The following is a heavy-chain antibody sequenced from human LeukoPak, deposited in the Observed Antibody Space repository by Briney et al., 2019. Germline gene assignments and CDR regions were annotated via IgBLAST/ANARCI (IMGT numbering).Heavy chain of an antibody. CDR3: ARSMYQTYASFDY. CDR2: IKQDGSEK. CDR1: GFTFDDYG. Sequence: PGGSLRLSCADSGFTFDDYGMTWVRQAPGKGLEWVANIKQDGSEKYYVDSMKGRFTISRDNAKNSLFLQMNSLRAEDAAVYYCARSMYQTYASFDYWGQGTLVTVSS. J-gene: IGHJ4*02. V-gene: IGHV3-7*01. D-gene: IGHD2-2*01.